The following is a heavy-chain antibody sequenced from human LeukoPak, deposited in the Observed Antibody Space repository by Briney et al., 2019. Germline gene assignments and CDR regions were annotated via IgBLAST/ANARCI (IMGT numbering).Heavy chain of an antibody. CDR3: AEDFWHFRDS. D-gene: IGHD3-3*01. J-gene: IGHJ5*01. CDR1: GFIFSENA. Sequence: HTGGALRLSCAASGFIFSENAMHWVRQAPGKGPDWVAYIGVDETFKEYADSVKGRFTISRDTSENTLYLQMNSLRSDDTAVYYCAEDFWHFRDSWGQGTLVTVSS. V-gene: IGHV3-30*02. CDR2: IGVDETFK.